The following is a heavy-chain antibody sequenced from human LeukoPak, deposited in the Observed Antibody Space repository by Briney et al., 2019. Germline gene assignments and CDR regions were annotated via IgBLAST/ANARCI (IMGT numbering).Heavy chain of an antibody. CDR1: GFTFSSYG. CDR3: AKDRGSGWYEIDY. D-gene: IGHD6-19*01. J-gene: IGHJ4*02. V-gene: IGHV3-30*18. Sequence: PGRSLRLSCAASGFTFSSYGMHWVRQAPGKGLEWVAVISHDGNNKYYADSVKGRFTISRDNSKNTLYLQMNSLRAEDTAVYYCAKDRGSGWYEIDYWGQGTLVTVSS. CDR2: ISHDGNNK.